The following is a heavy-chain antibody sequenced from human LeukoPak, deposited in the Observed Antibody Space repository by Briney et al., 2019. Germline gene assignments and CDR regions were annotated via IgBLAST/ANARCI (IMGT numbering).Heavy chain of an antibody. V-gene: IGHV3-23*01. CDR2: ISGSGGST. CDR3: AESLVRWELLSWFDP. CDR1: GFTFSSYA. D-gene: IGHD1-26*01. J-gene: IGHJ5*02. Sequence: PGGSLRLSCAASGFTFSSYAMSWVRQAPGKGLEWVSAISGSGGSTYYADSVKGRFTISRDNSKNTLYLQMNSLRAEDTAVYYCAESLVRWELLSWFDPWGQGTLVTVSS.